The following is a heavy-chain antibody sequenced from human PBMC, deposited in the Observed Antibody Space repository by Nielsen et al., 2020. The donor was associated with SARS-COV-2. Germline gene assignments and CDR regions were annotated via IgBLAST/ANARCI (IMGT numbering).Heavy chain of an antibody. CDR3: ARIVYRGYRYYYYYYGMDV. CDR2: IDPSDSYT. D-gene: IGHD5-18*01. V-gene: IGHV5-10-1*01. J-gene: IGHJ6*02. CDR1: GYSFTSYW. Sequence: GESLKISCKGSGYSFTSYWISWARQMPGKGLEWMGRIDPSDSYTNYSPSFQGHVTISADKSISTAYLQWSSLKASDTAMYYCARIVYRGYRYYYYYYGMDVWGQGTTVTVSS.